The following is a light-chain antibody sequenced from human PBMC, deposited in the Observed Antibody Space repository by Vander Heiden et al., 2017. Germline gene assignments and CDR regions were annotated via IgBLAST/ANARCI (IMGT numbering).Light chain of an antibody. J-gene: IGKJ5*01. V-gene: IGKV3D-7*01. CDR3: QQDYNLPT. CDR2: GAS. Sequence: IVMTQSPATLSLSPGERATLPCRASQSVSSSYLSWYQQKPGQAPRLLIYGASTRATGIPARFSGSGSGTDFTLTISSLQPEDFAVYYCQQDYNLPTFGQGTRLEIK. CDR1: QSVSSSY.